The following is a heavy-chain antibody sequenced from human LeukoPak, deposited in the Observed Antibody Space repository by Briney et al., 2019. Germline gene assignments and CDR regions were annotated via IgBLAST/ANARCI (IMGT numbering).Heavy chain of an antibody. J-gene: IGHJ6*02. CDR3: AKDRIVVVTAISYYYYYGMDV. V-gene: IGHV1-69*05. CDR1: GGTFSSYA. Sequence: SVKVSCKASGGTFSSYAISWVRQAPGQGLEWMGGIIPIFGTANYAQKFQGRVTITTGESTSTAYMELSSLRSEDTAVYYCAKDRIVVVTAISYYYYYGMDVWGQGTTVTVSS. D-gene: IGHD2-21*02. CDR2: IIPIFGTA.